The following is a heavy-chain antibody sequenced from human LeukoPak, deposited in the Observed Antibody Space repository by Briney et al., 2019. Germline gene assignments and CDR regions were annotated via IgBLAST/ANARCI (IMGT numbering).Heavy chain of an antibody. Sequence: PSETLSLTXAVYGGSFRGYYWTWIRQPPGKGLEWIGEINRGGDTAYNPSLQSRVTISIDTSKNQISLMLTSVTAADTAVYYCAKGRGSGSYYNDYWGRGTLVTVSS. D-gene: IGHD3-10*01. V-gene: IGHV4-34*01. J-gene: IGHJ4*02. CDR3: AKGRGSGSYYNDY. CDR1: GGSFRGYY. CDR2: INRGGDT.